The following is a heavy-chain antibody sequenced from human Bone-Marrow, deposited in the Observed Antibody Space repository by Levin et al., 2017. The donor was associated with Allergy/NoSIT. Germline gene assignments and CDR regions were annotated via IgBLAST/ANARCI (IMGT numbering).Heavy chain of an antibody. CDR3: ARDRAITSSGILYDYNWFDS. D-gene: IGHD2/OR15-2a*01. CDR1: GYTFSTYG. CDR2: INTYNGNT. Sequence: GESLKISCRTSGYTFSTYGIGWVRQAPGQGLEWMAWINTYNGNTNYAQKFQNRVTVTTDSSTTTAYMELRSLTSGDTAVYYCARDRAITSSGILYDYNWFDSWGQGTLVTVSS. J-gene: IGHJ5*01. V-gene: IGHV1-18*01.